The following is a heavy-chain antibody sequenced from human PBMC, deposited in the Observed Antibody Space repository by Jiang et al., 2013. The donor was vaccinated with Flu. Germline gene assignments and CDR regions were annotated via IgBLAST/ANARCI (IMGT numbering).Heavy chain of an antibody. D-gene: IGHD5-12*01. Sequence: KPSETLSLICTVTGGSISSVGYYWGWIRQTPGMGLECIGSVDYTGTVYHSPSLESRVSISIDTSKNQFSLKLSSVTAADTGIYFCARQGDGYGADSWGQGKQVIVSS. CDR1: GGSISSVGYY. CDR3: ARQGDGYGADS. CDR2: VDYTGTV. J-gene: IGHJ5*01. V-gene: IGHV4-39*01.